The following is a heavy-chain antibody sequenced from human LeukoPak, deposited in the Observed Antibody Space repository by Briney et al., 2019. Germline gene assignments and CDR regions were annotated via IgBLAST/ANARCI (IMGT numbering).Heavy chain of an antibody. CDR2: IYTSGST. J-gene: IGHJ6*04. CDR3: ARHRGYSYGSGMDV. D-gene: IGHD5-18*01. V-gene: IGHV4-4*09. CDR1: GGSISSYY. Sequence: SETLSLTCTVSGGSISSYYWSWIRQPPGKGLEWIGYIYTSGSTNYNPSLKSRVTISVDTSKNQFSLKLSSVTAADTAVYYCARHRGYSYGSGMDVWGKGTTVTVSS.